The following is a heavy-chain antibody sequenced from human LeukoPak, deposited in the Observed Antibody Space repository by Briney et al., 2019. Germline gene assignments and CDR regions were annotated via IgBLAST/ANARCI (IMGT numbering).Heavy chain of an antibody. D-gene: IGHD6-13*01. CDR3: ARQGDASSTWYVFDY. V-gene: IGHV4-59*08. Sequence: SETLSLTCTVSGGSISRHYWSWIRQSPGKGLEWIGYMYYSGSTNYNPSLKSRVTISVDMSRNQVSLKLTSVTAADTAVYYCARQGDASSTWYVFDYWGQGILVTVSS. CDR2: MYYSGST. CDR1: GGSISRHY. J-gene: IGHJ4*02.